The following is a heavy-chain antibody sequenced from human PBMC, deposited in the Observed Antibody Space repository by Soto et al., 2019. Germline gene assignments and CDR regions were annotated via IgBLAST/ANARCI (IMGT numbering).Heavy chain of an antibody. CDR3: ARVSAAGTRWFDS. CDR2: IDYRGRT. D-gene: IGHD6-13*01. CDR1: GASISSGGFY. J-gene: IGHJ5*01. Sequence: QVQLQESGPGLVQPSQTLSLTCTVSGASISSGGFYWSWIRQFPGKGLEWIGYIDYRGRTFYNPSLKSRATISRYTSKSQFSRNVNSVTAADTAVFYCARVSAAGTRWFDSWGQGTLVTVSS. V-gene: IGHV4-31*03.